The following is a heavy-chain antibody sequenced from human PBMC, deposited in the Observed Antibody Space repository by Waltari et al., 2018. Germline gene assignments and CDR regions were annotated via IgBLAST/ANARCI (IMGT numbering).Heavy chain of an antibody. D-gene: IGHD3-10*01. CDR1: DGSISIFY. J-gene: IGHJ2*01. Sequence: QVQLLQSGPGLVKPSETLSPTCPVSDGSISIFYSTWIRQPPGKGPEWIGCISTTGGTKYNPSLQSRVSFSVDTSKNQFSLRLTSVTAADTALYYCARDTGGWYYDVWGRGSLVTVSA. V-gene: IGHV4-59*01. CDR2: ISTTGGT. CDR3: ARDTGGWYYDV.